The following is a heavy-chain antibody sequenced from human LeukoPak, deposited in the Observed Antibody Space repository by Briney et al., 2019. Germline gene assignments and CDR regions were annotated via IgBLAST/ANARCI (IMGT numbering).Heavy chain of an antibody. CDR2: IYYSGST. D-gene: IGHD4-17*01. CDR3: ARVPYYGDYGSYYYYYYMDV. Sequence: SETLSLTCTVSGGSISRHYWSWIRQPPGKGLEWIGYIYYSGSTNYNPSLKGRVTISVDTSKNQFSLKLSSVTAADTAVYYCARVPYYGDYGSYYYYYYMDVWGKGTTVTVSS. CDR1: GGSISRHY. V-gene: IGHV4-59*11. J-gene: IGHJ6*03.